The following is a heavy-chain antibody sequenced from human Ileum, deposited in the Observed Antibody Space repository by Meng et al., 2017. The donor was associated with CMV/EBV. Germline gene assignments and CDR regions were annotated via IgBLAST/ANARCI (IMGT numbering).Heavy chain of an antibody. D-gene: IGHD3-3*01. CDR3: ARDGYYDFWSGYLRY. CDR1: GGSFSGYY. J-gene: IGHJ4*02. CDR2: IYYSGST. V-gene: IGHV4-59*01. Sequence: SETLSLTCAVYGGSFSGYYWSWIRQPPGKGLEWIGYIYYSGSTNYNPSLKSRVTISVDTSKNQFSLELSSVTAADTAVYYCARDGYYDFWSGYLRYWGQGTLVTVSS.